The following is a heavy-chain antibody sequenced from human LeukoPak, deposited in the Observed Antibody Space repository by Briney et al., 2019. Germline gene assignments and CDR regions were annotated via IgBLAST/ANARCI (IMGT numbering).Heavy chain of an antibody. CDR2: IIPIFGTA. J-gene: IGHJ6*02. Sequence: SVKVSCKASGYTFTSYDINWVRQATGQGLEWMGGIIPIFGTANYAQKFQGRVTITADESTSTAYMELSSLRSEDTAVYYCARGGTTIFGDYYYYYGMDVWGQGTTVTVSS. V-gene: IGHV1-69*13. CDR3: ARGGTTIFGDYYYYYGMDV. CDR1: GYTFTSYD. D-gene: IGHD3-3*01.